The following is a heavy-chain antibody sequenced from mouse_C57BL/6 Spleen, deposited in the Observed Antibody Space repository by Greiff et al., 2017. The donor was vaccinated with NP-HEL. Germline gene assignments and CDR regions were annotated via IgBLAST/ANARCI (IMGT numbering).Heavy chain of an antibody. CDR2: ISGGGGNT. CDR1: GFTFSSYT. V-gene: IGHV5-9*01. CDR3: ARQESPDYYGSSFFDY. Sequence: EVHLVESGGGLVKPGGSLKLSCAASGFTFSSYTMSWVRQTPEKRLEWVATISGGGGNTYYPDSVKGRFTISRDNAKNTLYLQMSSLRSEDTALYYCARQESPDYYGSSFFDYWGQGTTLTVSS. D-gene: IGHD1-1*01. J-gene: IGHJ2*01.